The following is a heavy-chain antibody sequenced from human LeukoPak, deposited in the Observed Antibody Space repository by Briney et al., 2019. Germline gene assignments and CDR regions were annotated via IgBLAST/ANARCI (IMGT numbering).Heavy chain of an antibody. J-gene: IGHJ4*02. CDR3: GRGRRYSYGPVDY. Sequence: SVKVSCKASGYTFTSYGITWVRQAPGQGLEWMGGIIPIFRTATYAQYFQGRVTFTADESTSTAYMELSSLRSEDKAVYYCGRGRRYSYGPVDYWGQGTLVTVSS. CDR2: IIPIFRTA. CDR1: GYTFTSYG. V-gene: IGHV1-69*13. D-gene: IGHD5-18*01.